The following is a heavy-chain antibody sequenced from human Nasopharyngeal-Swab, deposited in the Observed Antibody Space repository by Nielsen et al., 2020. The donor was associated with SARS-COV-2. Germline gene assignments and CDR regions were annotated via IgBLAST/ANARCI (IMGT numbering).Heavy chain of an antibody. CDR2: IKQDGSEK. CDR3: ARDFYGSGSYYNAYGMDV. V-gene: IGHV3-7*01. J-gene: IGHJ6*02. Sequence: WIRQPPGKGLEGVANIKQDGSEKYYVDSVKGRFTISRDNAKNSLYLQMNSLRAEDTAVYYCARDFYGSGSYYNAYGMDVWGQGTTVTVSS. D-gene: IGHD3-10*01.